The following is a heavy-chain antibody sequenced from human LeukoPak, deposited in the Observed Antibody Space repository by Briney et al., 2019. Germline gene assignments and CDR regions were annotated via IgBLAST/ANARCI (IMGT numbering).Heavy chain of an antibody. D-gene: IGHD4-17*01. CDR2: IYYSGST. J-gene: IGHJ4*02. CDR1: GGSVSSGSYY. V-gene: IGHV4-61*01. Sequence: SETLSLTCTVSGGSVSSGSYYWSWIRQPPGKGLEWIGYIYYSGSTNYNPSLKSRVTISVDTSKNQFSLKLSSVTAEDTAVYYCAINGDYFDYWGQGTLVTVSS. CDR3: AINGDYFDY.